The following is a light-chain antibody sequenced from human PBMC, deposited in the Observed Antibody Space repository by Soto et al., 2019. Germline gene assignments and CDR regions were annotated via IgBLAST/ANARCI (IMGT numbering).Light chain of an antibody. J-gene: IGKJ1*01. Sequence: EIVMTQSPATLSVSPGESATLSCRSSQNIRNNLAWYQQKPGQAPRLLFSDTSTRATTVPARFNGSGSGTEFSLAISNLQSEDFAVYYCQQYNNWPTFGQGTKVDIK. CDR2: DTS. CDR3: QQYNNWPT. CDR1: QNIRNN. V-gene: IGKV3-15*01.